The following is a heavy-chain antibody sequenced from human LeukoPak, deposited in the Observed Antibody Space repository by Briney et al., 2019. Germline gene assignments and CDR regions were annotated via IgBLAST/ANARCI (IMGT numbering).Heavy chain of an antibody. V-gene: IGHV1-2*02. D-gene: IGHD2-2*01. CDR3: ARAYCSSTSCRNWFDP. J-gene: IGHJ5*02. CDR2: INPNSGGT. CDR1: GYTFTCYY. Sequence: GASVKVSCKASGYTFTCYYMHWVRQAPGQGLEWMGWINPNSGGTNYAQKFQGRVTMTRDTSISTAYMELSRLRSDDTAVYYCARAYCSSTSCRNWFDPWGQGTLVTVSS.